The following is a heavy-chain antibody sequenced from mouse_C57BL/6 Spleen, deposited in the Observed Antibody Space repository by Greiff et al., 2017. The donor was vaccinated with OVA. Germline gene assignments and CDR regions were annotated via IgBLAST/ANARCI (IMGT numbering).Heavy chain of an antibody. CDR1: GYSFTGYF. D-gene: IGHD2-5*01. CDR3: ATYYSNPDMDD. J-gene: IGHJ4*01. CDR2: INPYNGDT. V-gene: IGHV1-20*01. Sequence: EVQLQQSGPELVKPGDSVKISCKASGYSFTGYFMNWVMQSHGKSLEWIGRINPYNGDTFYNQKFKGKATLTVDKSSSTAHMELRSLTSEDSAVYYCATYYSNPDMDDWGQGASVTVAS.